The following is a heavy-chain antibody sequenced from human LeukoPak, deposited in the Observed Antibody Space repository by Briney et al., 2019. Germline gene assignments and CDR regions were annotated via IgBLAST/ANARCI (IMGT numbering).Heavy chain of an antibody. D-gene: IGHD3-3*01. V-gene: IGHV3-30*18. J-gene: IGHJ4*02. CDR1: GFTFSSYG. CDR2: ISYDGSNK. Sequence: GRSLRLSCGASGFTFSSYGMHWVRQAPGKGMERVAVISYDGSNKYYADSVKGRFTISTDNSKNTLYLQMNSLRAEDTAVYYCAKDGSTIFVVGPLYWGQGTLVTVSS. CDR3: AKDGSTIFVVGPLY.